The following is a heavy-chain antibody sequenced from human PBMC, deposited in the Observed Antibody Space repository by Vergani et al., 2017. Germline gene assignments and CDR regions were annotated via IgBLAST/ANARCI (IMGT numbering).Heavy chain of an antibody. CDR2: IIPIFGTA. D-gene: IGHD3-16*02. J-gene: IGHJ6*03. CDR3: ARAYYDYVWGSYRPSHYYYYMDV. V-gene: IGHV1-69*01. CDR1: GGTFSSYA. Sequence: QVQLVQSGAEVKKPGSSVKVSCKASGGTFSSYAISWVRQAPGQGLEWMGGIIPIFGTANYAQKFQGRVTITADESTSTAYMELSSLRSEDTAVYYCARAYYDYVWGSYRPSHYYYYMDVWVKGTTVTVSS.